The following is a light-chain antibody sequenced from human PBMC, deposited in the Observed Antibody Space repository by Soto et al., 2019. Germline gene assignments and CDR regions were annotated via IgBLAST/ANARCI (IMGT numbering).Light chain of an antibody. CDR2: DVS. Sequence: QSALTQPASVSGSPGQSITISCTGTSSDVGNYNSVSWYQQHPGKAPKLMIYDVSNRPSGVSNRFSGSKSGNTASLTISGLQAEDEADYYCSSYTSSSTLVFGGGTQLTVL. J-gene: IGLJ2*01. V-gene: IGLV2-14*03. CDR1: SSDVGNYNS. CDR3: SSYTSSSTLV.